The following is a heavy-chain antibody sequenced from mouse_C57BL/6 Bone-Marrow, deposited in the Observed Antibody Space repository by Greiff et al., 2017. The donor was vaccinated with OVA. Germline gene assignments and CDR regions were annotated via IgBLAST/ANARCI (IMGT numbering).Heavy chain of an antibody. V-gene: IGHV1-81*01. Sequence: QVQLQQSGAELARPGASVKLSCKASGYTFTSYGISWVKQRTGQGLEWIGEIYPRSGNTYYNEKFKGKATLTADKHYSTAYMELRSLTSEDSAVYFCARDNSGYVTFADWGQGTLVTVSA. CDR2: IYPRSGNT. CDR1: GYTFTSYG. CDR3: ARDNSGYVTFAD. D-gene: IGHD3-2*02. J-gene: IGHJ3*01.